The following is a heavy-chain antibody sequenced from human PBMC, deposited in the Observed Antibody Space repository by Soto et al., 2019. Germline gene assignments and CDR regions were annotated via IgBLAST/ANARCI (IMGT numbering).Heavy chain of an antibody. D-gene: IGHD2-2*02. CDR2: INPNSGGT. CDR3: NSRGCCSSTSCYTGYAGMDV. Sequence: ASVKVSCKASGYTFTGYYMHWVRQAPGQGLEWMGWINPNSGGTNYAQKFQGRVTMTRDTSISTAYMELSRLRSDDTAVYYCNSRGCCSSTSCYTGYAGMDVWGQGTPVTVSS. V-gene: IGHV1-2*02. J-gene: IGHJ6*02. CDR1: GYTFTGYY.